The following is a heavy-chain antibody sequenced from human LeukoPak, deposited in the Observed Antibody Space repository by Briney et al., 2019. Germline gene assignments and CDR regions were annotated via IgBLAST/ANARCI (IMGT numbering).Heavy chain of an antibody. V-gene: IGHV3-33*01. Sequence: GGSLRLSCAASGFTFSSYGMHWVRQAPDKGLEWVAVIWFDATNKTYAASVKGRVTISRDNSNRTLYLQMNSLRAEDTAVYYCARDISGGSYFIFDYWGQGNLVTVSS. CDR1: GFTFSSYG. CDR2: IWFDATNK. CDR3: ARDISGGSYFIFDY. D-gene: IGHD1-26*01. J-gene: IGHJ4*02.